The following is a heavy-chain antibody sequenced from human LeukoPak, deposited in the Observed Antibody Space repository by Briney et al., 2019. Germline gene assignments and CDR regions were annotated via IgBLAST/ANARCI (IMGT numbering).Heavy chain of an antibody. V-gene: IGHV3-7*03. CDR2: INQDGGET. J-gene: IGHJ4*02. D-gene: IGHD5-18*01. CDR1: GFTFSSYW. CDR3: ARDMNSVYSYGYDY. Sequence: GGSLRLSCAASGFTFSSYWMSWVRQAPGKGLEWVANINQDGGETYYVDSVKGRFTISRDNAKSSLYLQMNTLRAEDTAVYYRARDMNSVYSYGYDYWGQGTLVTVSS.